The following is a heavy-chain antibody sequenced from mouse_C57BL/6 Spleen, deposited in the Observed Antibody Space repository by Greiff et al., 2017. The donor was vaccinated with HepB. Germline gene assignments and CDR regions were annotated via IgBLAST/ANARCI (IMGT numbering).Heavy chain of an antibody. V-gene: IGHV1-66*01. CDR1: GYSFTSYY. CDR3: ARSGDYDERFAY. CDR2: IYPGSGNT. Sequence: QVQLKESGPELVKPGASVKISCKASGYSFTSYYIHWVKQRPGQGLEWIGWIYPGSGNTKYNEKFKGKATLTADTYSSTAYMQLSSLTSEDSAVYYCARSGDYDERFAYWGQGTLVTVSA. D-gene: IGHD2-4*01. J-gene: IGHJ3*01.